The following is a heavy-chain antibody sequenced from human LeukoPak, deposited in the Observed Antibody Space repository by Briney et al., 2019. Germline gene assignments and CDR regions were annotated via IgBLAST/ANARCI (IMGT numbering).Heavy chain of an antibody. CDR1: GGSISSSSYS. CDR2: IYYSGST. CDR3: ARRYDSSFPAFDI. D-gene: IGHD3-22*01. Sequence: SETLSLTCTVSGGSISSSSYSWGWIRQPPGKGLEWIGSIYYSGSTYYNPSLKSRVTISVDTSKNQFSLKLSSVTAADTAVYYCARRYDSSFPAFDIWGQGTMVTVSS. J-gene: IGHJ3*02. V-gene: IGHV4-39*01.